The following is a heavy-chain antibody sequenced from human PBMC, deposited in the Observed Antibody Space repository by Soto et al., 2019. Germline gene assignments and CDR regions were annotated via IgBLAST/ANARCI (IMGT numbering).Heavy chain of an antibody. Sequence: GETLKISCKGSGYSFTSYWIGWVRQMPGKGLEWMGIIYPGDSDTRYSPSFQGQVTISADKSISTAYLQWSSLKASDTAMYYCARLTRSIYYYYGMDVWGQGTTVTVSS. CDR2: IYPGDSDT. CDR3: ARLTRSIYYYYGMDV. CDR1: GYSFTSYW. D-gene: IGHD2-21*02. V-gene: IGHV5-51*01. J-gene: IGHJ6*02.